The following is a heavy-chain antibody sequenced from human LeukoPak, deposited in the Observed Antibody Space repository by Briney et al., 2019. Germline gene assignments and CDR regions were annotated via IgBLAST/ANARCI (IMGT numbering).Heavy chain of an antibody. CDR3: ARDESAGPFYYYMDV. CDR1: GGSISSYY. V-gene: IGHV4-4*07. CDR2: IYTSGST. J-gene: IGHJ6*03. Sequence: SETLSLTCTVSGGSISSYYWSWIRQPAGKGLEWIGRIYTSGSTNYNPSLKSRVTMSVDTSKNQFSLKLSSVTAADTAVYYCARDESAGPFYYYMDVWGKGSTVTVCS.